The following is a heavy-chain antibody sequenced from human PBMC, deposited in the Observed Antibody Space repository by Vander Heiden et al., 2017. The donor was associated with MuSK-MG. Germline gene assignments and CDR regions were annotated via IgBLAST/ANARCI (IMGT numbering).Heavy chain of an antibody. CDR3: AKDPAPEPSYFFDY. J-gene: IGHJ4*02. CDR1: GFSFSTYA. V-gene: IGHV3-23*01. CDR2: VSGSGAST. Sequence: EVQLLESGGYLVQPGGSRRLACAASGFSFSTYAMSWVRQAPGKGLEWVSTVSGSGASTYYADSVKGRFTISRDNSNNTLYLQMSSLRAEDTAVYYCAKDPAPEPSYFFDYWGQGTLVTVSA.